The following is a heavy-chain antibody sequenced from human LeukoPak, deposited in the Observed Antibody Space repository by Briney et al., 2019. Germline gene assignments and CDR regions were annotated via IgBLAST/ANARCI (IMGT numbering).Heavy chain of an antibody. Sequence: PGGSLRLSCAASGFTFSNYWMHWVRQATGKGLEWVSRISSDGITTYADFVKGRFTISRDNAKNTVFLQMNSLRVEDTAVYYCARDYGDYYNWFDPWGQGTLVTVSS. CDR1: GFTFSNYW. J-gene: IGHJ5*02. D-gene: IGHD4-17*01. CDR2: ISSDGIT. CDR3: ARDYGDYYNWFDP. V-gene: IGHV3-74*03.